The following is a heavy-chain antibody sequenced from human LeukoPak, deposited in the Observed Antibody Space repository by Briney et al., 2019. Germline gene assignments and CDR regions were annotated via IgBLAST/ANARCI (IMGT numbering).Heavy chain of an antibody. CDR1: GFTFSSYS. D-gene: IGHD1-26*01. J-gene: IGHJ4*02. Sequence: PGGSLRLSRAASGFTFSSYSMNWVRQAPGKGLEWVSAISGSGDRTDYADSVKGRFTISRDNSKSTLYLQMNSLRAEDTAVYYCAKVGLGGAYYDSWGQGTLGTVSS. CDR3: AKVGLGGAYYDS. CDR2: ISGSGDRT. V-gene: IGHV3-23*01.